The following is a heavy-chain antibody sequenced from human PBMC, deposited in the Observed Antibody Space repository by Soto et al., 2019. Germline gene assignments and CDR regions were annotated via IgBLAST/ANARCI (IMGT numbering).Heavy chain of an antibody. D-gene: IGHD3-3*01. J-gene: IGHJ4*02. CDR1: GGSISSYY. CDR3: ARGVDFWSGYRYYFDY. Sequence: KQSQTLSLTCTVSGGSISSYYWSWIRQPPGKGLEWIGYIYYSGSTNYNPSLKSRVTISVDTSKNQFSLKLSSVTAADTAVYYCARGVDFWSGYRYYFDYWGQGTLVTVSS. V-gene: IGHV4-59*01. CDR2: IYYSGST.